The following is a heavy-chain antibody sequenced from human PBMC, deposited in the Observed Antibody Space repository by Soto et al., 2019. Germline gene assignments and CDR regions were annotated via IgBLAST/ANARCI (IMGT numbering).Heavy chain of an antibody. CDR2: IYPGDSDT. Sequence: GESLKISCKGSGYSFTSYWIGWVRQMPGKGLEWMGIIYPGDSDTRYSPSFQGQVTISADKSISTAYLQWSSLKASDTAMYYCARLRAARSSYYYYGMDVWGQGTTVTVSS. V-gene: IGHV5-51*01. CDR1: GYSFTSYW. CDR3: ARLRAARSSYYYYGMDV. J-gene: IGHJ6*02. D-gene: IGHD6-6*01.